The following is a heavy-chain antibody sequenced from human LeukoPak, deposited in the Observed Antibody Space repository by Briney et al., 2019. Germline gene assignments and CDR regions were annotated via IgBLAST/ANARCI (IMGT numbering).Heavy chain of an antibody. CDR1: GFTFSSYA. D-gene: IGHD3-9*01. V-gene: IGHV3-23*01. CDR2: ISGSGGST. CDR3: AVRLTGYFYSNYYYGMDV. Sequence: GGSLRLSCAASGFTFSSYAMSWVRQAPGKGLEWVSAISGSGGSTYYADSVKGRFTISRDNSKNTLYLQMNSLRAEDTAVYYCAVRLTGYFYSNYYYGMDVWGQGTTVTVSS. J-gene: IGHJ6*02.